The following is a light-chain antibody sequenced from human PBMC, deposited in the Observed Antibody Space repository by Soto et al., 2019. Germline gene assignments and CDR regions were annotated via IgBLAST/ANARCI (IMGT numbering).Light chain of an antibody. CDR2: DAS. CDR3: QQRSNWPPAIT. J-gene: IGKJ5*01. Sequence: VLTQSPGTLSLSPGERATLSFMAIQSVTIGYLAWFRQKPGQAPRLLIYDASNRATGIPARFSGSGSGTDFTLTISSLEPEDFAVYYCQQRSNWPPAITFGQGTRLEIK. V-gene: IGKV3-11*01. CDR1: QSVTIGY.